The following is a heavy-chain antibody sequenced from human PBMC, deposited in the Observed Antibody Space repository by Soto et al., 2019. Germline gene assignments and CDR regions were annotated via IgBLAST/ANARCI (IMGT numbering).Heavy chain of an antibody. V-gene: IGHV4-34*01. J-gene: IGHJ5*02. CDR3: ARDLFPSTMVRYWFDP. Sequence: SETLSLTCAVYGGSFSGYYWTWIRQPPGTGLEWIGEINHSGSTNYNPSLKSRVTISVDTSKNQFSLKLTSVTAADTAVYYCARDLFPSTMVRYWFDPWGQGTLVTVSS. D-gene: IGHD3-10*01. CDR2: INHSGST. CDR1: GGSFSGYY.